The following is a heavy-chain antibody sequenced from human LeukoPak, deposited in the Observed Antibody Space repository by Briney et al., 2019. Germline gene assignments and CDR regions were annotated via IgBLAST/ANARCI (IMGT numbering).Heavy chain of an antibody. CDR2: INPSGGST. V-gene: IGHV1-46*01. D-gene: IGHD6-19*01. Sequence: EASVKVSCKASGYTFTSYYMHWVRQAPGQGLEWMGIINPSGGSTSYAQKFQGRVTMARDTSASTVYMELSSLRSEDTAVYYCARDPRGVESSGWWGYFDYWGQGILVTVSS. CDR1: GYTFTSYY. J-gene: IGHJ4*02. CDR3: ARDPRGVESSGWWGYFDY.